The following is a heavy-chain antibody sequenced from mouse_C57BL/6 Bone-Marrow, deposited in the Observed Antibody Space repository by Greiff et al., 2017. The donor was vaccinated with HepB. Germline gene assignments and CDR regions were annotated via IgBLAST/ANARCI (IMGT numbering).Heavy chain of an antibody. Sequence: VKLQQPGAELVKPGASVKLSCKASGYTFTSYWMHWVKQRPGQGLEWIGMIHPNSGSTNYNEKFKSKATLTVDKSSSTAYMQLSSLTSEDSAVYYCARVGWLLRYFDVWGTGTTVTVSS. CDR1: GYTFTSYW. CDR2: IHPNSGST. D-gene: IGHD2-3*01. J-gene: IGHJ1*03. V-gene: IGHV1-64*01. CDR3: ARVGWLLRYFDV.